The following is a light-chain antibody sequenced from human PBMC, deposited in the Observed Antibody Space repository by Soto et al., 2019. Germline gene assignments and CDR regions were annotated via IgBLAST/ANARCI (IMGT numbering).Light chain of an antibody. CDR1: SYNIGAGYD. Sequence: QSVLTQPPSVSGAPGQSVTISCTGSSYNIGAGYDVHWYQQLPGTAPKLLIYGNSNRPSGVPDRFSGSKSGTSASLAITGLQAEDEAEYYCQSYAIGRSGYVFGTGTKLTVL. CDR3: QSYAIGRSGYV. CDR2: GNS. J-gene: IGLJ2*01. V-gene: IGLV1-40*01.